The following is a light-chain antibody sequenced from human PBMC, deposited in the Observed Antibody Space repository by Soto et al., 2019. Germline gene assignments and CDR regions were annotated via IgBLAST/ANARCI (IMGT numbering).Light chain of an antibody. CDR1: QSVSRSY. J-gene: IGKJ3*01. CDR3: QQYDGSPPFT. CDR2: GAS. V-gene: IGKV3-20*01. Sequence: EIVWTQSPGTLSFSLGERATLSGRASQSVSRSYLAWYQQKPGQAPMLLIYGASSRATGIPDRFSGSGSGTDFTLTTSNLEPEDSAVYYCQQYDGSPPFTFGPGTKVDIK.